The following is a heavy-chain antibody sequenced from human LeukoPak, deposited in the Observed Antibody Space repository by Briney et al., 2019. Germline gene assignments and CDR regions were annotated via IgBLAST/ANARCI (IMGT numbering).Heavy chain of an antibody. CDR1: GGSISSYY. V-gene: IGHV4-4*09. D-gene: IGHD2-21*01. CDR3: ARAYLAFDI. J-gene: IGHJ3*02. Sequence: SETLSLTCTVSGGSISSYYWSWIRQPPGKGLEWIGYIYTSGSTNYNPSLKSRVTISVDTSKNQFSLKLSSVTAADTAVYCCARAYLAFDIWGQGTMVTVSS. CDR2: IYTSGST.